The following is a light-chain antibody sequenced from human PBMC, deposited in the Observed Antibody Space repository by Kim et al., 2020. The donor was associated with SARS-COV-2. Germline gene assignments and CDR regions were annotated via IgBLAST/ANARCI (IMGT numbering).Light chain of an antibody. CDR3: QKCDSAPWA. Sequence: ASVGDRVTITCRASQDISNYLAWFQLKPGKAPKLLIYAASALQPGVPSRFSGSGSGTDFTLTVTSLQPEDVATYYCQKCDSAPWAFGQGTKVDIK. CDR2: AAS. V-gene: IGKV1-27*01. J-gene: IGKJ1*01. CDR1: QDISNY.